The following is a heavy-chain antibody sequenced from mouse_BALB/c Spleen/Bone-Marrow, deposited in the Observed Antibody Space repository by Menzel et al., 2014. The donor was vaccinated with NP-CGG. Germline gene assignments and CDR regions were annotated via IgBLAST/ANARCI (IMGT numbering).Heavy chain of an antibody. CDR1: GFDFSRYW. D-gene: IGHD1-1*01. CDR2: VNPDSSTI. J-gene: IGHJ1*01. V-gene: IGHV4-1*02. Sequence: EVKLMESGGGLVQPGGSLKLSCAASGFDFSRYWMSWVRPAPGKGLDWIGEVNPDSSTINYTPSLKDKFIISRDNAKNTLYLQMSKVRSEDTALYYCARLNYYGNLFVWGAGTSVTVSS. CDR3: ARLNYYGNLFV.